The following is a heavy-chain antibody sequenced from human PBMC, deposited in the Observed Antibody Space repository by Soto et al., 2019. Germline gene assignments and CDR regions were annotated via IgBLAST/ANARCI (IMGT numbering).Heavy chain of an antibody. CDR3: ASNHDCPETFRLGSPSCYVGYYYYCMEV. D-gene: IGHD2-2*01. Sequence: SVKVSCKASGGTFSSYAISWVRQAPGQGLEWMGGIIPIFGTANYAQKFQGRVTFTADKSTSTAYMELSSLRSEDTGLYYCASNHDCPETFRLGSPSCYVGYYYYCMEVWRQGTKV. J-gene: IGHJ6*02. CDR2: IIPIFGTA. CDR1: GGTFSSYA. V-gene: IGHV1-69*06.